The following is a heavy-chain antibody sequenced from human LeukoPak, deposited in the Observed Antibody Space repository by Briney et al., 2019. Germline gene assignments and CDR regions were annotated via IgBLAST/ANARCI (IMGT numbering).Heavy chain of an antibody. V-gene: IGHV3-7*01. CDR2: IKQDGSDK. Sequence: GGSLRLSCAGSGFTFSSYWMSWVRQAPGKGLEWVANIKQDGSDKNYGDSVKGRFTISRENAKNSLYLQMNSLRAEDTAVYYCARATASWYPAYYYYYMDVWGKGTTVTVSS. D-gene: IGHD6-13*01. CDR3: ARATASWYPAYYYYYMDV. CDR1: GFTFSSYW. J-gene: IGHJ6*03.